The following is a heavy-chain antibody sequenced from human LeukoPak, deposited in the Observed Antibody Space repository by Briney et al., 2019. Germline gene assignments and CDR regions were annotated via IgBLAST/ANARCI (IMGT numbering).Heavy chain of an antibody. CDR1: GFTFSNFA. J-gene: IGHJ4*02. D-gene: IGHD1-1*01. V-gene: IGHV3-23*01. CDR3: AKRTTGTTGFDY. Sequence: GGSLRLSCAASGFTFSNFAMNWVRQVPGKGLEWVSVISGSGGSTYYADSVKGRFTISRDNSKNTLYLQMNSLRAEDTAIYYCAKRTTGTTGFDYWGQGTLVTVSS. CDR2: ISGSGGST.